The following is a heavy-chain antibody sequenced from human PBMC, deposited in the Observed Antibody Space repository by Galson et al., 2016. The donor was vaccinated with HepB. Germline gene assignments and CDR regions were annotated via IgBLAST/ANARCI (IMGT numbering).Heavy chain of an antibody. V-gene: IGHV3-15*01. D-gene: IGHD3-10*01. Sequence: SLRLSCAASGFTLSNAWMSWVRQAPGKGLEWVGRMQSKSDGGTTDYAAPVQGRFTISGDDSKNMLYLHLNNLNTEDTAVYYCTTGGQYYKDRLVDYWGPGTLVIVSS. CDR3: TTGGQYYKDRLVDY. J-gene: IGHJ4*02. CDR1: GFTLSNAW. CDR2: MQSKSDGGTT.